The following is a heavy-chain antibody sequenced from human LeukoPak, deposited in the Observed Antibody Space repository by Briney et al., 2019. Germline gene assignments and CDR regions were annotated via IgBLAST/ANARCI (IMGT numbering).Heavy chain of an antibody. D-gene: IGHD6-19*01. CDR3: ASWPGGWYGEDS. CDR2: IYGGGST. J-gene: IGHJ4*02. V-gene: IGHV3-53*01. Sequence: PGGSLRLSCAASGFTVSSNYMSWVRQAPGKGLEWVSVIYGGGSTYYADSVKGRFTISRDTSKNTLNLQMNSLRAEDTAVYYCASWPGGWYGEDSWGQGTLVTVPS. CDR1: GFTVSSNY.